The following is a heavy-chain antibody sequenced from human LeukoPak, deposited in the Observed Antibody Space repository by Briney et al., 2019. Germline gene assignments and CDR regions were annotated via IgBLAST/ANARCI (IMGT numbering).Heavy chain of an antibody. J-gene: IGHJ6*02. Sequence: GGSLRPSCAAAGFTFSCYTMGWVRQAPGKGREWGARLSYAGRNNYYADSVKGRFTISSDNPKNTLYLQMDSLRAEDTAVYYCARAAHTTYVLGRYYYYAMDVWGQGTTVTVSS. CDR1: GFTFSCYT. V-gene: IGHV3-30*01. D-gene: IGHD3-10*01. CDR2: LSYAGRNN. CDR3: ARAAHTTYVLGRYYYYAMDV.